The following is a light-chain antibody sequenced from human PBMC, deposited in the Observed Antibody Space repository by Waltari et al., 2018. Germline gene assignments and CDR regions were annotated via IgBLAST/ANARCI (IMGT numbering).Light chain of an antibody. V-gene: IGKV1-9*01. Sequence: DIQLTQSPSFLSASVGDRVTITFRASLGINSYLAWYQQKPGRAPKLLIYAASTLQSGVPSRFSGSGSGTEFNLTISSLQPEDFATYYCQQLNSNPWTFGQGTKVELK. CDR3: QQLNSNPWT. CDR1: LGINSY. J-gene: IGKJ1*01. CDR2: AAS.